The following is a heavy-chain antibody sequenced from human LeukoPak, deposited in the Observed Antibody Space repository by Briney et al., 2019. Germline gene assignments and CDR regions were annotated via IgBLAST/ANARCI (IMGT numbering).Heavy chain of an antibody. CDR2: IKSKTDGGTT. D-gene: IGHD3-3*01. CDR3: TTFDFWSGYSRH. Sequence: SGGSLRLSCAASGFTFSNAWMSWVRQAPGKGLEWVGRIKSKTDGGTTDYAAPVKGRFTISRDDSKNTLYLQMNSLKTEDTAVYYCTTFDFWSGYSRHWGQGTLVTVSS. CDR1: GFTFSNAW. V-gene: IGHV3-15*01. J-gene: IGHJ4*02.